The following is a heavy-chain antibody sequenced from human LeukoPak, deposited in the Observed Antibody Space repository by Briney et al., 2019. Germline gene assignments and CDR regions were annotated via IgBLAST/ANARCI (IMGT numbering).Heavy chain of an antibody. CDR3: TSEEWELLEGFDY. J-gene: IGHJ4*02. D-gene: IGHD1-26*01. V-gene: IGHV3-23*01. CDR1: GFTFSSYA. Sequence: GGSLRLSCAASGFTFSSYAMSWVRQAPGKGLEWVSAISGSGGSTYYADSVKGRFTISRDNSKNTLYLQMNSLRAEDTAVYYCTSEEWELLEGFDYWGQGTLVTVSS. CDR2: ISGSGGST.